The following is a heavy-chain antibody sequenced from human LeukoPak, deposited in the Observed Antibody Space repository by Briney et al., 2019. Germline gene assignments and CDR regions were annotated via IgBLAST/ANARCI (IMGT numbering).Heavy chain of an antibody. CDR2: IYYSGST. J-gene: IGHJ5*02. Sequence: SETLSLTCTVSGGSISSYYWNWIRQPPGKGLEWIGYIYYSGSTNYNPSLKSRVTISVDTSKNQFSLNLTSVTAADTAVYYCARFAPQGYGWGGYNRFDPWGQGTLVTVSS. V-gene: IGHV4-59*01. CDR1: GGSISSYY. CDR3: ARFAPQGYGWGGYNRFDP. D-gene: IGHD3-16*01.